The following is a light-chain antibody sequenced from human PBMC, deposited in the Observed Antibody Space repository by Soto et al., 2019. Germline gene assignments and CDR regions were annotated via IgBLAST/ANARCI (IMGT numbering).Light chain of an antibody. CDR3: QQYNNWPRT. CDR2: DAS. CDR1: QSVRSW. J-gene: IGKJ1*01. Sequence: QMTQSPATLSGSVGDRFTFTVLASQSVRSWLAWYQQKPGTAPKLLIFDASRLESGVPSRFGGSASGTEFTLTISSLQPDDFAVYYCQQYNNWPRTFGQGTKVDIK. V-gene: IGKV1-5*01.